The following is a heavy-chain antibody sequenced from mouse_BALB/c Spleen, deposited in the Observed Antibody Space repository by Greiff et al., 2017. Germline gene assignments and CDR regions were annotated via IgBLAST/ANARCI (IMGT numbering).Heavy chain of an antibody. CDR1: GFSLSTSGMV. Sequence: QVTLKVSGPGILQPSQTLSLTCSFSGFSLSTSGMVVSWIRQPSGKGLEWLAHIYWDDDKRYNPSLKSRLAISKDTSRNHVFLKITSVDTADTATYYCARRPQGLYFDYWGQGTTLTVSS. V-gene: IGHV8-12*01. CDR3: ARRPQGLYFDY. D-gene: IGHD3-2*02. CDR2: IYWDDDK. J-gene: IGHJ2*01.